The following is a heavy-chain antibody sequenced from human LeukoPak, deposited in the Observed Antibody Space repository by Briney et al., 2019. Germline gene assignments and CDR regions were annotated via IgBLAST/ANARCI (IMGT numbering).Heavy chain of an antibody. CDR1: GGSFSGYY. D-gene: IGHD1-1*01. Sequence: SETLSLTCAVYGGSFSGYYWSWIRQPPGKGLEWIGEINHSGSTNYNPSLKSRVTISVDTSKNQFSLKLSSVTAADTAVYYCARGVTTWPYYFDYWGQGTLVTVSS. CDR3: ARGVTTWPYYFDY. V-gene: IGHV4-34*01. J-gene: IGHJ4*02. CDR2: INHSGST.